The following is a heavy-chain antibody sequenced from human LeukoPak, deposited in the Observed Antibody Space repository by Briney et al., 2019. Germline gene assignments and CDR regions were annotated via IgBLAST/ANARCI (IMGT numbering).Heavy chain of an antibody. CDR1: GFTFSTYS. D-gene: IGHD2-2*01. V-gene: IGHV3-48*01. Sequence: GSLRLSCAASGFTFSTYSMNWVRQAPGKGPAGVSYISSSSSSIYYADSVKGRFTISRDNAKNSLYLQMNSLRAEDTAVYYCATFCSSTSCYHYWGQGTLVTVSP. J-gene: IGHJ4*02. CDR3: ATFCSSTSCYHY. CDR2: ISSSSSSI.